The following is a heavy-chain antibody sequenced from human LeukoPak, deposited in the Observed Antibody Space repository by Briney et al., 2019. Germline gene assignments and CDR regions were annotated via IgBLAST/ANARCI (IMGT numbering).Heavy chain of an antibody. CDR3: AKAPGYSSGWWYFQH. J-gene: IGHJ1*01. CDR2: ISGSGGST. Sequence: PGGSLRLSCAASGFTFSSYAMSWVRQAPGKGLEWVSAISGSGGSTYFTDSVKGRYTISRDNSKNTLHLQMNSLRVEDTAVYYCAKAPGYSSGWWYFQHWGQGTLVTVSS. D-gene: IGHD6-19*01. V-gene: IGHV3-23*01. CDR1: GFTFSSYA.